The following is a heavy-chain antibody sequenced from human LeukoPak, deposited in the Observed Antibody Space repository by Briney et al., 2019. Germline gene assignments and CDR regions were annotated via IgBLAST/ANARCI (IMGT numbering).Heavy chain of an antibody. V-gene: IGHV3-74*01. J-gene: IGHJ4*02. Sequence: GGSLRLSCAASGFTFSNYWMHWVRQAPGKGLVWVSRINSDGSSTTSADSVKGRFTISRDNAKNTLYLQMNSLRAEDTAVYYCAKGGATVIDNWGQGTLVTVSS. CDR3: AKGGATVIDN. CDR1: GFTFSNYW. CDR2: INSDGSST. D-gene: IGHD4-17*01.